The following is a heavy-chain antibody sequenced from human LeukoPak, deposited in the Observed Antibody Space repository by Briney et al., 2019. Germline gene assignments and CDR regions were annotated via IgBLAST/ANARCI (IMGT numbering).Heavy chain of an antibody. V-gene: IGHV3-7*01. J-gene: IGHJ4*02. D-gene: IGHD1-26*01. CDR3: ARGGAPDN. CDR1: GFNFSSYW. Sequence: GGSLRLSCAASGFNFSSYWMSWVRQAPGKGLEWVANINQDGGKKYYVDSVRGRFAISRVNAENSVYLQMNSLRAEDTALYYCARGGAPDNWGQGTLVTVSS. CDR2: INQDGGKK.